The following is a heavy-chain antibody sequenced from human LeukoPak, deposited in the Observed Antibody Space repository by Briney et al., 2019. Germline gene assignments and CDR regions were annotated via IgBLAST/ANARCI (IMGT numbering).Heavy chain of an antibody. CDR3: AREADQGYFDY. V-gene: IGHV3-33*01. Sequence: GTSLRLSCAASGFTFSAYDMHWVRQAPGKGLEWVAVIWSDGTNKYYADSVKGRFTISRDNSKDTLHVQMSSLRAEDTAVYYCAREADQGYFDYWGQGTLVTVSS. CDR2: IWSDGTNK. CDR1: GFTFSAYD. D-gene: IGHD6-19*01. J-gene: IGHJ4*02.